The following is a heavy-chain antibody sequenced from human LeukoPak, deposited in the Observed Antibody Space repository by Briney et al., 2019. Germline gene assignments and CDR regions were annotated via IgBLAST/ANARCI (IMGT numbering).Heavy chain of an antibody. CDR1: GFTVSSNY. Sequence: PGGSLRLSCAASGFTVSSNYMSWVRQAPGQGLEWVSVIYSGGSTYYADSVKGRFTISRDNSKNTLYLQMNSLRAEDTAVYYCARRASSNWQFDYWGQGTLVTVSS. CDR3: ARRASSNWQFDY. J-gene: IGHJ4*02. V-gene: IGHV3-53*01. D-gene: IGHD6-13*01. CDR2: IYSGGST.